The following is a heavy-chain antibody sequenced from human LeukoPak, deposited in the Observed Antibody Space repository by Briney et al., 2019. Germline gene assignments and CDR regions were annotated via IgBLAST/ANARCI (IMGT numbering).Heavy chain of an antibody. CDR3: ARDVSTGIAVAPDAFDI. Sequence: PGGSLRLSCAASGFTFSSYSMNWVRQAPGKGLDWVSSISSSSSYIYYADSVRGRFTISRDNAKNSLYLQMNSLRAEDTAVYYCARDVSTGIAVAPDAFDIWGQGTMVTVSS. J-gene: IGHJ3*02. V-gene: IGHV3-21*01. CDR2: ISSSSSYI. D-gene: IGHD6-19*01. CDR1: GFTFSSYS.